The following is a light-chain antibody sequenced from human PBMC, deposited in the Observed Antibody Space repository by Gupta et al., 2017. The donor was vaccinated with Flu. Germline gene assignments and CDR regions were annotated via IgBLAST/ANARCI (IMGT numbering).Light chain of an antibody. CDR3: QQSDSNPPYI. V-gene: IGKV1-39*01. Sequence: DSQMTQSPSSLSASVGDRVTITCRASQSISSYLNWYQQKPGKAPKLLIYAASSWQSGVTSRFSGSGCGKNVTLTISSRQQEEFAAYYCQQSDSNPPYIFGQGTXMEIK. CDR1: QSISSY. CDR2: AAS. J-gene: IGKJ2*01.